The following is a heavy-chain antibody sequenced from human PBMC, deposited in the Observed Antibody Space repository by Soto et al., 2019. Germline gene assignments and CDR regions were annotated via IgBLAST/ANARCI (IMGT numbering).Heavy chain of an antibody. D-gene: IGHD3-22*01. V-gene: IGHV4-39*01. CDR2: IYYTWRT. Sequence: SETLSLTCTVSGGSISSYSHYWGWIRQAPGKGLEWIGNIYYTWRTYYNPSLKSRVTISVDKSKNQFSLKLNSVTAADTAVYYCASGASNYYDSSGYSFEYWGQGPLVTVSS. CDR3: ASGASNYYDSSGYSFEY. CDR1: GGSISSYSHY. J-gene: IGHJ4*02.